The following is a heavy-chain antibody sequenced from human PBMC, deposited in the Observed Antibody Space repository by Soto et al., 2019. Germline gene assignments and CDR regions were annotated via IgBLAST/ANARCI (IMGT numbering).Heavy chain of an antibody. CDR2: IYSGGST. V-gene: IGHV3-53*01. CDR3: EKDRDYFAS. J-gene: IGHJ4*02. CDR1: GVQVSSND. Sequence: GGLLKHPCAFSGVQVSSNDMLLVSPAPGKGLEWVSVIYSGGSTYYADSVKGRFTISRDNSKNTLYLQMNSLRAEDTAVYYCEKDRDYFASWGQGHRVTVS.